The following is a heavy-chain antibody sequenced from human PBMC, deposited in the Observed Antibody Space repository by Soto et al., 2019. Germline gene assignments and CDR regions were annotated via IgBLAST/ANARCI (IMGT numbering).Heavy chain of an antibody. CDR2: INHSGST. CDR1: GGSFSGYY. D-gene: IGHD2-15*01. CDR3: ARVGGYCSGGSCYTFDY. V-gene: IGHV4-34*01. J-gene: IGHJ4*02. Sequence: SETLSLTCAVYGGSFSGYYWSWIRQPPGKGLEWIGEINHSGSTNYNPSLKSRVTISVDTSKNQFSLKLSSVTAADTAVYYCARVGGYCSGGSCYTFDYWGQGTLVTVS.